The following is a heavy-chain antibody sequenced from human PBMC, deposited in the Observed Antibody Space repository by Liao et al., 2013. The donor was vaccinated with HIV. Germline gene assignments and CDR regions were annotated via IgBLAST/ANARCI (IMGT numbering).Heavy chain of an antibody. CDR2: IYTSGST. CDR3: ARSAARRYYYYYYMDV. CDR1: GGSISSGSYY. Sequence: QVQLQESGPGLVKPSQTLSLTCTVSGGSISSGSYYWTWIRQPAGKGLEWIGRIYTSGSTNYNPSLKSRVTISVDTSKNQFSLKLSSVTAADTAVYYCARSAARRYYYYYYMDVWGKGTTVTVSS. J-gene: IGHJ6*03. D-gene: IGHD6-6*01. V-gene: IGHV4-61*02.